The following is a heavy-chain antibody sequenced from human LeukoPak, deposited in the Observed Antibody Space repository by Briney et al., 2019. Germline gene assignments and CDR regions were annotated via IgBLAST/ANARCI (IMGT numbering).Heavy chain of an antibody. CDR3: ARVEQPTPGGYYYYYMDV. V-gene: IGHV4-59*01. D-gene: IGHD6-13*01. Sequence: PSETLSLTCTVSGCSISNYYWSWIRQPPGKGLEWIGYIYYSGSTNYNPSLKSRVTISVDTSKNQFSLKLSSVTAADTAVYYCARVEQPTPGGYYYYYMDVWGKGTTVTVSS. J-gene: IGHJ6*03. CDR1: GCSISNYY. CDR2: IYYSGST.